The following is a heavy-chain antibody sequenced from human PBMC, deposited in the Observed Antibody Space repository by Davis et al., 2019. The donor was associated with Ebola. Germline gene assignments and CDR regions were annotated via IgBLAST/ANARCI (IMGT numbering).Heavy chain of an antibody. Sequence: MPGGSLRLSCAVSGGSISSYYWSWIRQPPGKGLEWIGYIYYSGSTNYNPSLKSRVTISVDTSKNQFSLKLSSVTAADTAVYYCARNTYYYDSSGYDWYFDYWGQGTLVTVSS. CDR3: ARNTYYYDSSGYDWYFDY. V-gene: IGHV4-59*01. J-gene: IGHJ4*02. CDR2: IYYSGST. CDR1: GGSISSYY. D-gene: IGHD3-22*01.